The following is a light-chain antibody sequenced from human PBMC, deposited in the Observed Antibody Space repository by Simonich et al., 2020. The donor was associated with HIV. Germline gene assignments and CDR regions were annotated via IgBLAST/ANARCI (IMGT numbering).Light chain of an antibody. CDR3: QQYYSTPDT. CDR2: WAS. Sequence: DIVMTQSPDSLAVSLGERATINCKSSQSVLYSSNNKNYLAWYQQKPGQPPKLLIYWASTRESGVPDRCRGSGSGTDFTLTISSLQAEDVAVYYCQQYYSTPDTFGPGTKVDIK. J-gene: IGKJ3*01. CDR1: QSVLYSSNNKNY. V-gene: IGKV4-1*01.